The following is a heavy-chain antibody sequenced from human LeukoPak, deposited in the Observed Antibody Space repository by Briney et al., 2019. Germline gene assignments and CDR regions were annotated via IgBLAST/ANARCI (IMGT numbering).Heavy chain of an antibody. J-gene: IGHJ4*02. CDR2: ISYDGSNK. D-gene: IGHD2-2*01. CDR1: GFTFSSYA. CDR3: ARGGVVVPAAILY. Sequence: GRSLRLSCAASGFTFSSYAMHWVRQAPGKGLEWVAVISYDGSNKYYADSVKGRFTISRDNSKNTLYLQMNSLRAEDTAVYYCARGGVVVPAAILYWGQGTLVTVSS. V-gene: IGHV3-30*04.